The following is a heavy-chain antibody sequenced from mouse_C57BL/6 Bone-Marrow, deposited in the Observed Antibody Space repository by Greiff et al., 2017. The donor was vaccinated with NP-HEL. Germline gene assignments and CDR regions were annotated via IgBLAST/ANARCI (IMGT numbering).Heavy chain of an antibody. Sequence: QVQLKESGPELVKPGASVKISCKASGYAFSSSWMNWVKQRPGKGLEWIGRIYPGDGDTNYNGKFKGKATLTADKSSSTAYMQLSSLTSEDSAVYFCAIYYSNSYFDYWGQGTTLTVSS. CDR2: IYPGDGDT. V-gene: IGHV1-82*01. D-gene: IGHD2-5*01. CDR3: AIYYSNSYFDY. J-gene: IGHJ2*01. CDR1: GYAFSSSW.